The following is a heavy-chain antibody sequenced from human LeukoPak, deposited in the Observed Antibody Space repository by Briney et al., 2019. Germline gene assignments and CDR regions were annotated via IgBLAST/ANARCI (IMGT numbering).Heavy chain of an antibody. Sequence: SETLSLTCAVYGGSFSGYYWSRIRQPPGKGLEWIGEINHSGSTNYNPSLKSRVTISVGTSKNQFSLKLSAVTAADTAVYYCARGPWDIVVVVAATGWFDPWGQGTLVTVSS. J-gene: IGHJ5*02. V-gene: IGHV4-34*01. D-gene: IGHD2-15*01. CDR3: ARGPWDIVVVVAATGWFDP. CDR1: GGSFSGYY. CDR2: INHSGST.